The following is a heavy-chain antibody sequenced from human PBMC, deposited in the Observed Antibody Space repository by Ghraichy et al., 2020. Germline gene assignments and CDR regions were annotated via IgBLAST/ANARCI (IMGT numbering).Heavy chain of an antibody. J-gene: IGHJ3*02. CDR2: ISSSGITT. D-gene: IGHD1-26*01. Sequence: LSLTCAASGFTFSDYYMSWIRQAPGKGLEWLSYISSSGITTYYADSVKGRFTISRDNARNSLYLQMNSLRAEDTAVYYCARVYSGSWPHAFDIWGQGTMVTVS. CDR1: GFTFSDYY. V-gene: IGHV3-11*01. CDR3: ARVYSGSWPHAFDI.